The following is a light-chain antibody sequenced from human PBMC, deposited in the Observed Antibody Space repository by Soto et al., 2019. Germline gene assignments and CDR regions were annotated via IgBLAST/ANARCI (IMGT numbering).Light chain of an antibody. CDR1: SSDVGGYNY. CDR3: CSYAGSYTHYV. Sequence: QPVLTQPRSVSGSPGQSTTISCTGTSSDVGGYNYVSWYRQHPGKAPKLMIYDVSKRPSGVPDRFSGSKSGNTASLTISGLQAEDEADYYCCSYAGSYTHYVFGTGTKLTVL. V-gene: IGLV2-11*01. CDR2: DVS. J-gene: IGLJ1*01.